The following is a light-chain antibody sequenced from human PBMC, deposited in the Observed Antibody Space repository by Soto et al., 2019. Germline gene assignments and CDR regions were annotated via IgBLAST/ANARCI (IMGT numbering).Light chain of an antibody. CDR3: SSYTSSSTYV. V-gene: IGLV2-14*03. CDR2: DVS. J-gene: IGLJ1*01. CDR1: SSDVGGYNY. Sequence: HSVLTQPASVSGSPGRSISRSCTGTSSDVGGYNYVSWYQQHPGKAPKLMIFDVSNRPSGVSNRFSGSKSGNTASLAISGLQAEDEADYYCSSYTSSSTYVFGTGTKVTVL.